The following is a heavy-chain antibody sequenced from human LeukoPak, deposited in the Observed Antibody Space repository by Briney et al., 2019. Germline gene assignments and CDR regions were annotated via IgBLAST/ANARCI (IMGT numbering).Heavy chain of an antibody. CDR2: IYYSGSS. Sequence: SETLSLTCTVSGVSISSDYWSWIRLPPGKGLEWIGYIYYSGSSNYNPSLKSRVTMSVDTSKNQSSLKLTSVTAADTAVYYCAPRRPQSVLGPWRHGTLVNVSS. J-gene: IGHJ5*02. CDR3: APRRPQSVLGP. D-gene: IGHD1-1*01. V-gene: IGHV4-59*08. CDR1: GVSISSDY.